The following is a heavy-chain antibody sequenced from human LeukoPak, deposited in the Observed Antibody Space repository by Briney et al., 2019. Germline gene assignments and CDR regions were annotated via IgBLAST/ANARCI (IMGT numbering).Heavy chain of an antibody. V-gene: IGHV3-74*01. CDR2: VNGDGSTT. Sequence: GGSLRLSCAASGFTFSSYWMHWVRQAPGKGLVWVSSVNGDGSTTTYADSVKGRFTISRDNAKNTLYLQMNSLRAEDTAVYYCARDLTHRWGQGTLVTVSS. J-gene: IGHJ4*02. CDR3: ARDLTHR. CDR1: GFTFSSYW.